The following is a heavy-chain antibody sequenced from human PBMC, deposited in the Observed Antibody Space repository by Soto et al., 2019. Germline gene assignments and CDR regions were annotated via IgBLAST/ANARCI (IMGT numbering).Heavy chain of an antibody. D-gene: IGHD3-16*01. CDR2: VSATAGTT. V-gene: IGHV3-23*04. J-gene: IGHJ4*02. CDR1: GLPFSNYA. CDR3: AKDRLAGGFDY. Sequence: DVQLVDSGGGLFQPGGPLRLSCEAPGLPFSNYAMSWVRQAPGRGLEWVSLVSATAGTTYYTDSVKGRFTISRDNSRNTVYLQMNSLRADDTAVYYCAKDRLAGGFDYWGQGTLVTVSS.